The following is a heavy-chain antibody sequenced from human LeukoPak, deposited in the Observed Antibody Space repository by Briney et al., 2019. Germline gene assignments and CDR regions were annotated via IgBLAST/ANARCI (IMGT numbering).Heavy chain of an antibody. CDR1: GGSISSSSYY. Sequence: SETLSLTCTVSGGSISSSSYYWGWIRQPPGKGLEWIGSIYYSGSTYYNPSLKSRVTISVDTSKNQFSLKLSSVTAADTAVYYCARHLSGLFSSGSYDYWGQGTLVTVSS. D-gene: IGHD3-10*01. CDR2: IYYSGST. J-gene: IGHJ4*02. CDR3: ARHLSGLFSSGSYDY. V-gene: IGHV4-39*01.